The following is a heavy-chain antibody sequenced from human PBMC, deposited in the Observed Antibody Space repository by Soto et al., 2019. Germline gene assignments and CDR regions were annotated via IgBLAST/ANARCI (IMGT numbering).Heavy chain of an antibody. J-gene: IGHJ4*02. CDR3: ALWGTAGGGAG. D-gene: IGHD3-16*01. V-gene: IGHV3-33*05. CDR1: GFTFRSYV. CDR2: TSDGGSNN. Sequence: QVQLVESGGGVVQPGTSLRLSCVGSGFTFRSYVIHWVRQAPGKGLEWVALTSDGGSNNFYGDSVKGRFTISRHNWRNTVELQRDSLTSADAALYYCALWGTAGGGAGWGQGTLVSVSS.